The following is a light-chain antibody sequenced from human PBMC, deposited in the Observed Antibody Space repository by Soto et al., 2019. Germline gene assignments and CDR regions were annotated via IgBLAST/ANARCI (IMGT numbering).Light chain of an antibody. CDR1: QSVSSGY. V-gene: IGKV3-20*01. Sequence: EIVLTQSPGTLSLSPGERATLSCRASQSVSSGYLAWYQQKPGQAPRLLIYGASSRATGIPDRFSGSGSGTDFTLTISRLEPEDFAVYYCQQYGSSVTFGPGT. CDR3: QQYGSSVT. J-gene: IGKJ3*01. CDR2: GAS.